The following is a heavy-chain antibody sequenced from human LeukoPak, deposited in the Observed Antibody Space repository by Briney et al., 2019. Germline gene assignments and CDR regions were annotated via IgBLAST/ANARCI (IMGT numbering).Heavy chain of an antibody. D-gene: IGHD6-13*01. J-gene: IGHJ4*02. Sequence: ASVKVSCKTSGYTFSSHSMNWVRQAPGQGLEWMGWISPYNGNTNYAQKLQGRVTLTTDISTSTAYMEVRSLRSDDTAVYYCARGEYELVGDYWGQGTLVTVSS. V-gene: IGHV1-18*01. CDR1: GYTFSSHS. CDR2: ISPYNGNT. CDR3: ARGEYELVGDY.